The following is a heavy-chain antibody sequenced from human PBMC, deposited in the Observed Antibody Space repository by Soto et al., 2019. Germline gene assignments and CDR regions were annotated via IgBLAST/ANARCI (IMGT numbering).Heavy chain of an antibody. CDR1: GGSISSYY. V-gene: IGHV4-59*01. D-gene: IGHD2-15*01. CDR3: ARNREYCSGSSCWNEGWFDP. Sequence: QVQLQESGPGLVKPSETLSLTCTVSGGSISSYYWSWIRQPPGKGLEWIGYIYYSGSTNYNPSLKSRVTISVDTSKNQFSLKLSSVTAADTAVYYCARNREYCSGSSCWNEGWFDPWGQGTLVTVSS. J-gene: IGHJ5*02. CDR2: IYYSGST.